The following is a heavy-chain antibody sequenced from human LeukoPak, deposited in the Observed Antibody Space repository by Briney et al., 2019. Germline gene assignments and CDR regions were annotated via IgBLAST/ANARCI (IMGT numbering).Heavy chain of an antibody. CDR1: GYTFTSYY. D-gene: IGHD2-2*01. Sequence: ASVKVSCKASGYTFTSYYMHWVRQAPGQGLEWMGWINPNSGGTNYAQKFQGRVTMTRDTSISTAYMELSRLRSDDTAVYYCARLTVVPAPVRDNWFDPWGQGTLVTVSS. CDR3: ARLTVVPAPVRDNWFDP. J-gene: IGHJ5*02. CDR2: INPNSGGT. V-gene: IGHV1-2*02.